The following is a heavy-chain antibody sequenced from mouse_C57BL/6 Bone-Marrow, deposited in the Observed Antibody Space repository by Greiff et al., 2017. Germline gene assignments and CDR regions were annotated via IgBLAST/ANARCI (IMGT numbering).Heavy chain of an antibody. CDR2: ITPSSGYT. CDR3: GIPFRCRDAMDY. D-gene: IGHD3-3*01. V-gene: IGHV1-7*01. J-gene: IGHJ4*01. Sequence: VQGVESGAELAQPGASVKLSCKASGYTFTSYWMHWVKQRPGQGLEWIGYITPSSGYTTSNQKFKDHATLTADKSSSTAYMQLSSLTYEDSAVYYCGIPFRCRDAMDYWGQGTSVTVSS. CDR1: GYTFTSYW.